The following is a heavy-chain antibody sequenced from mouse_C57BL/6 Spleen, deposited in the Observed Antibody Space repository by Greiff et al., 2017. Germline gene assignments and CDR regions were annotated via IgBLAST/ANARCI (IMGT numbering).Heavy chain of an antibody. V-gene: IGHV1-53*01. Sequence: QVQLQQPGTELVKPGASVKLSCKASGYTFTSYWMHWVKQRPGQGLEWIGNINPSNGGTNYNEKFKSKATLTVEKSSSPAYMQLSSLTSEDSAVYYCARDGYYVGGFAYWGQGTLVTVSA. CDR1: GYTFTSYW. D-gene: IGHD2-3*01. CDR2: INPSNGGT. J-gene: IGHJ3*01. CDR3: ARDGYYVGGFAY.